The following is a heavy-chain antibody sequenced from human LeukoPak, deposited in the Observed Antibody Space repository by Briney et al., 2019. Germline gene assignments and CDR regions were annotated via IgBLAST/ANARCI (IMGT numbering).Heavy chain of an antibody. D-gene: IGHD6-13*01. CDR3: ARDGAAAAGRYFDY. CDR2: ISTTSAYI. CDR1: GFTFSSYG. J-gene: IGHJ4*02. Sequence: PGGSLRLSCAASGFTFSSYGMSWVRQAPGKGLEWVSSISTTSAYIYYADSVKGRLTTSRDNAKSSLYLEMNSLRAEDTAVYYCARDGAAAAGRYFDYWGQGSLVTVSS. V-gene: IGHV3-21*01.